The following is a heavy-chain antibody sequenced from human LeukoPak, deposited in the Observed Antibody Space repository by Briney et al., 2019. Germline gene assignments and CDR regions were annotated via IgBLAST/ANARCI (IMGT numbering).Heavy chain of an antibody. CDR2: ISPYNGNT. Sequence: ASVKVSCKASGYTFTGYYMHWVRQAPGQGLEWMGWISPYNGNTYYAQMLQGRVTMTTDTSTTTAYMELRSLRSDDTAVYYCARDLDIVVVAAAVRHYGLDVWGQGTTVTVSS. CDR3: ARDLDIVVVAAAVRHYGLDV. D-gene: IGHD2-2*02. J-gene: IGHJ6*02. V-gene: IGHV1-18*04. CDR1: GYTFTGYY.